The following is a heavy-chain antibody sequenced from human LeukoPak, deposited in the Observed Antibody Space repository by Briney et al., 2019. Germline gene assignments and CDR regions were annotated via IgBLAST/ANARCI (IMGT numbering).Heavy chain of an antibody. CDR1: GFTFSSYE. CDR2: ISSSGSTI. Sequence: GGSLRLSCAASGFTFSSYEMNWVRQAPGKGLEWVSYISSSGSTIYYADSVKGRFTISRDNAKNSLYLQMNSLRAEDTAVYYCARTYYYDSSGYPGMDVWGQGTTVTVSS. J-gene: IGHJ6*02. D-gene: IGHD3-22*01. V-gene: IGHV3-48*03. CDR3: ARTYYYDSSGYPGMDV.